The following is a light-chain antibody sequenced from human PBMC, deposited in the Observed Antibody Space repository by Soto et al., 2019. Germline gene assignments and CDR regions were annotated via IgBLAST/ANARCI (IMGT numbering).Light chain of an antibody. CDR2: YAS. CDR1: QSISIW. V-gene: IGKV1-5*01. Sequence: GDIVTITCLPSQSISIWLAWYQQKPGKAPKRLIYYASSLESGVPSRFSGSGSGTDFTLTISSLEPEDFAVYYCQQRSNWPGTFGQGTKVDI. CDR3: QQRSNWPGT. J-gene: IGKJ1*01.